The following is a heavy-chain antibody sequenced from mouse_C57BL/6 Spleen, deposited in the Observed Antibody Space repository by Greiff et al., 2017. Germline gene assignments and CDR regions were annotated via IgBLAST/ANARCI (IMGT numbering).Heavy chain of an antibody. D-gene: IGHD2-3*01. CDR1: GYTFTSSW. Sequence: VQLQQPGAELVKPGASVKLSCKASGYTFTSSWMHWVKQRPGQGLEWIGMIHPNSGSTNYNEKFKSKATLTVDKSSSTAYMQLSSLTSEDSAVYYCARADGYYFDYWGQGTTLTVSS. J-gene: IGHJ2*01. CDR2: IHPNSGST. CDR3: ARADGYYFDY. V-gene: IGHV1-64*01.